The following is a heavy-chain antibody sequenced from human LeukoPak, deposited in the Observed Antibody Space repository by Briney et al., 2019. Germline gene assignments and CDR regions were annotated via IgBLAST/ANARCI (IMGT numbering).Heavy chain of an antibody. V-gene: IGHV1-18*01. CDR3: ARASWANWFDP. D-gene: IGHD7-27*01. CDR1: GYTSTSYG. J-gene: IGHJ5*02. CDR2: ISAYNGNT. Sequence: ASVKVSCKASGYTSTSYGISWVRQAPGQGLEWMGWISAYNGNTNHAQKLQGRVTMTTDTSTSTAYMELRSLRSDDTAVYYCARASWANWFDPWGQGTLVTVSS.